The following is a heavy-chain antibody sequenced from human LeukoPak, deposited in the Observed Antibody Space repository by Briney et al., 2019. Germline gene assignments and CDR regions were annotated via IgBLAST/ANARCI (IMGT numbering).Heavy chain of an antibody. CDR2: INHSGST. CDR3: ARRSAKNYYGSGSYYNQPRNWFDP. D-gene: IGHD3-10*01. J-gene: IGHJ5*02. Sequence: SETLSLTCAVYGGSFSGYYWSWIRQPPGKGLEWIGEINHSGSTNYNPSLKSRVTISVDTSKNQFSLKLSSVTAADTAVYYCARRSAKNYYGSGSYYNQPRNWFDPWGQGTLVSVSS. CDR1: GGSFSGYY. V-gene: IGHV4-34*01.